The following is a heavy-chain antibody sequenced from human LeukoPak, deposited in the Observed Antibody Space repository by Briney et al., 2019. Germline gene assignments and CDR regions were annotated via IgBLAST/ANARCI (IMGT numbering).Heavy chain of an antibody. Sequence: KPSETLSLTCTVSGGSISSSSYYWGWIRQPPGKGLEWIVSIYYSGSTYYNPSLKSRVTISVDTSKNQFSLKLSSVTAADTAVYYCARPARYSSSWWYFDLWGRGTLVTVSS. CDR3: ARPARYSSSWWYFDL. J-gene: IGHJ2*01. CDR1: GGSISSSSYY. D-gene: IGHD6-13*01. CDR2: IYYSGST. V-gene: IGHV4-39*01.